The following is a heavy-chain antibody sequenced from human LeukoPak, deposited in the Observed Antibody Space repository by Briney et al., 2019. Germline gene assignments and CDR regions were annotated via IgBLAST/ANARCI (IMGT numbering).Heavy chain of an antibody. CDR2: IWYDGSNK. V-gene: IGHV3-33*06. CDR1: GFTFSNYG. Sequence: GRSLRLSCAASGFTFSNYGMHWVRQAPGKGLEWVAVIWYDGSNKYYADSVKGRFTISRDNSKNTLYLQMNSLRAEDTAVYYCAKGGQSWLPYFDYWGQGTLVTVSS. D-gene: IGHD5-24*01. J-gene: IGHJ4*02. CDR3: AKGGQSWLPYFDY.